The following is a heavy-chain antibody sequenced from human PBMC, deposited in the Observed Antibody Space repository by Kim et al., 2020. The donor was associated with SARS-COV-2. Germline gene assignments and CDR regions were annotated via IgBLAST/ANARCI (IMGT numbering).Heavy chain of an antibody. J-gene: IGHJ4*02. CDR3: ARGYSGYDWRFLFDY. V-gene: IGHV1-46*01. D-gene: IGHD5-12*01. Sequence: QRFQGRFTMTRDTSTSTVYMELSSLRSEDTAVYYCARGYSGYDWRFLFDYWGQGTLVTVSS.